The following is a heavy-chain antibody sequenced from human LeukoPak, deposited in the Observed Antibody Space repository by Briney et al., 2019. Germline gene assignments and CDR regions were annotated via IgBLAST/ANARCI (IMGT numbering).Heavy chain of an antibody. CDR3: ARQSNPPYCGGDCNPNWFDP. J-gene: IGHJ5*02. CDR2: IYPGDSDT. Sequence: GESLKISCKGSGYSFTSYWIGWVRQMPGKGLEWMGIIYPGDSDTRYSPSFQGQVTISADKSISTAYLQWSSLKASDTAMYYCARQSNPPYCGGDCNPNWFDPWGQGTLVTVSS. V-gene: IGHV5-51*01. CDR1: GYSFTSYW. D-gene: IGHD2-21*02.